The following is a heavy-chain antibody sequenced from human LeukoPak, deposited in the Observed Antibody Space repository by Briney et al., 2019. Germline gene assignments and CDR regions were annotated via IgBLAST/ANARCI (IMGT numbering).Heavy chain of an antibody. CDR1: GFSFRTYI. Sequence: GPSLRLSCTASGFSFRTYIMAWVRQLPGKGMEWLCAISGDAITTYYAVPVKGRFTISRDNFRNTLSLEMDSLRADDSAVYYCAKDASPYSNYAVRWFDSWGQGTLVTVSS. J-gene: IGHJ5*01. CDR2: ISGDAITT. V-gene: IGHV3-23*01. CDR3: AKDASPYSNYAVRWFDS. D-gene: IGHD4/OR15-4a*01.